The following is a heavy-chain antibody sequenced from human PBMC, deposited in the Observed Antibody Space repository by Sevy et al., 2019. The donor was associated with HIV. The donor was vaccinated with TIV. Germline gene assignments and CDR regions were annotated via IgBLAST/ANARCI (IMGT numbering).Heavy chain of an antibody. J-gene: IGHJ4*02. CDR2: IWRDGNYK. CDR3: ARDPLYYSHRDSYHLKYYFDY. Sequence: GESLKISCGASGFAFGRYGMHWVRQAPGKGLEWVAVIWRDGNYKYYAVSVKGRFTISRDNSKNTLYLQMNSLRGDDSAVYFCARDPLYYSHRDSYHLKYYFDYWGQGSQVTVSS. CDR1: GFAFGRYG. D-gene: IGHD3-10*01. V-gene: IGHV3-33*01.